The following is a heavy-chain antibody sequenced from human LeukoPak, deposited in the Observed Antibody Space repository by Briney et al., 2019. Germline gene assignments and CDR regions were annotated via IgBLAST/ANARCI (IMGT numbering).Heavy chain of an antibody. CDR1: GGSISSYY. Sequence: SETLSLTRAVSGGSISSYYWIWIRQPAGKGRVWMGRIYTSGSTNYNPSLKSRVTISVDTSNNHCSLKLSSITVAGTAVYYFGRTRKQWPKPYYFGYQGHGTLVT. J-gene: IGHJ4*01. D-gene: IGHD6-19*01. V-gene: IGHV4-4*07. CDR2: IYTSGST. CDR3: GRTRKQWPKPYYFGY.